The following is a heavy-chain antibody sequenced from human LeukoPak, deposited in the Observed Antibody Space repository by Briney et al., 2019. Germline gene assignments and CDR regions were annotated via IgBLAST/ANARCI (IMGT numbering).Heavy chain of an antibody. CDR3: AKGPAYYDSSGYSAIYYYYYMDV. J-gene: IGHJ6*03. D-gene: IGHD3-22*01. CDR1: GFTFDDYG. V-gene: IGHV3-20*04. CDR2: INWNGGSI. Sequence: GGSLRLSCAASGFTFDDYGMSWVRQAPGKGLEWVSGINWNGGSIGYADSVKGRFTISRDNAKNSLYLQMNSLRAEDTALYYCAKGPAYYDSSGYSAIYYYYYMDVWGKGTTVTVSS.